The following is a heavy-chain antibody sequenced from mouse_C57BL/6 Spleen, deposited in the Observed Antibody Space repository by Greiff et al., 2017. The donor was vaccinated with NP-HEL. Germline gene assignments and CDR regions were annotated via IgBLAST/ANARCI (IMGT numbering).Heavy chain of an antibody. CDR3: ARDKDYGSGDFDY. V-gene: IGHV5-16*01. CDR1: GFTFSDYY. J-gene: IGHJ2*01. CDR2: INYDGSST. D-gene: IGHD1-1*01. Sequence: EVMLVESEGGLVQPGSSMKLSCTASGFTFSDYYMAWVRQVPEKGLEWVANINYDGSSTYYLDSLKSRFIISRDNAKNILYLQMSSLKSEDTATYYCARDKDYGSGDFDYWGQGTTLTVSS.